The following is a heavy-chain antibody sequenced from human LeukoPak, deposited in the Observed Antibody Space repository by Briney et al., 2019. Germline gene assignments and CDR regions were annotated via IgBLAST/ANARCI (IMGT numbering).Heavy chain of an antibody. CDR3: ARRIMITFGGVIAQDY. V-gene: IGHV4-39*01. Sequence: PSETLSLTCTVSGGSISSSSYYWGWIRQPPGKGREWFGRIYYSGSTYYNPSLKSRVTISVDSSKSQLSLKLSSVTAADTAVYYCARRIMITFGGVIAQDYWGQGTLVTVSS. CDR2: IYYSGST. CDR1: GGSISSSSYY. J-gene: IGHJ4*02. D-gene: IGHD3-16*02.